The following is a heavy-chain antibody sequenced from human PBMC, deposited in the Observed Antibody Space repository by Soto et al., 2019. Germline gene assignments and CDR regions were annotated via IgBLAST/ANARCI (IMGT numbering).Heavy chain of an antibody. CDR1: GGSISSYY. J-gene: IGHJ4*02. V-gene: IGHV4-59*01. CDR2: IYYSGST. Sequence: PSETLSLTCTVSGGSISSYYWSWIRQPPGKGLEWIGYIYYSGSTNYNPSLKSRVTISVDTSKNQFSLKLSSVTAADTAVYYCARDRYSSGLTDYWGQGTLVTVSS. D-gene: IGHD6-19*01. CDR3: ARDRYSSGLTDY.